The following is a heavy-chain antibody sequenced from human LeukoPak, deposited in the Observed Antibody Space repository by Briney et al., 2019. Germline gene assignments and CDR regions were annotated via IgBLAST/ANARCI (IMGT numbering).Heavy chain of an antibody. J-gene: IGHJ4*02. CDR2: MSNDGN. Sequence: GGSLRLSCAASGFTFSSYTMHWVRQAPGKGLEWVAVMSNDGNYYADSEKGRFTISRDNSENTLYLQMNSLRPEDTAVYYCARDGGGGGSYPDYWGQGTLVTVSS. V-gene: IGHV3-30*04. CDR3: ARDGGGGGSYPDY. CDR1: GFTFSSYT. D-gene: IGHD1-26*01.